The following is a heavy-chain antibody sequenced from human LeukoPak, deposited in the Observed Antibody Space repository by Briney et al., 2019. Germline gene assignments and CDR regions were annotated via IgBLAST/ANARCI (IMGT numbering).Heavy chain of an antibody. D-gene: IGHD3-22*01. CDR3: ARDERYDSSGYPFDY. CDR1: GYTFTSYG. Sequence: ASVKVSCKASGYTFTSYGISWVRQAPGQGLEWMGWISAYNGNTNYAQKLQGRVTMTTDTSTSTAYMELSRLRSDDTAVYYCARDERYDSSGYPFDYWGQGTLVTVSS. V-gene: IGHV1-18*01. J-gene: IGHJ4*02. CDR2: ISAYNGNT.